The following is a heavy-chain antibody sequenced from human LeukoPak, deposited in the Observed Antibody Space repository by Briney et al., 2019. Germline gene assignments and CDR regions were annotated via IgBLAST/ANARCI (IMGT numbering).Heavy chain of an antibody. CDR1: GFTFDDYA. J-gene: IGHJ4*02. CDR3: AKARHRGWNGGGYFDY. CDR2: ISWNSGSI. D-gene: IGHD1-1*01. Sequence: PGGSLRLSCAASGFTFDDYAMHWVRQAPGKGLEWVSGISWNSGSIGYADSVKGRFTISRDNAKNSLYLQMNSLRAEDTALYYGAKARHRGWNGGGYFDYWGQGTLVTVSS. V-gene: IGHV3-9*01.